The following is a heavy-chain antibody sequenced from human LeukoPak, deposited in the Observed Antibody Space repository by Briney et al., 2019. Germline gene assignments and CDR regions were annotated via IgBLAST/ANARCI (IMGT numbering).Heavy chain of an antibody. CDR2: IYPDDSDT. Sequence: GESLKISCKGSGYTFTNYWIGWVRQMPGKGLEWMGVIYPDDSDTRYSPSFQGQVTISADRSISTAYLRWSSLKASDTAMYYCARHLPGDRRTIDYWGQGTLVTVSS. CDR1: GYTFTNYW. V-gene: IGHV5-51*01. D-gene: IGHD4-17*01. CDR3: ARHLPGDRRTIDY. J-gene: IGHJ4*02.